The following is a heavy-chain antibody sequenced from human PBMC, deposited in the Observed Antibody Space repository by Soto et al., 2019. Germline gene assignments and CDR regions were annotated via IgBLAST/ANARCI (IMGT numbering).Heavy chain of an antibody. Sequence: ETLSLTCSVSGCSISSSFWSWIRQPPGKELEWIGYISYSGSTTYNPSLKSRITLSVDTSKNQFSLRVASVTAADTAVYYCARGHRAMEYYYYYGMDVWGQGTTVTVSS. CDR2: ISYSGST. D-gene: IGHD5-18*01. CDR1: GCSISSSF. V-gene: IGHV4-59*01. J-gene: IGHJ6*02. CDR3: ARGHRAMEYYYYYGMDV.